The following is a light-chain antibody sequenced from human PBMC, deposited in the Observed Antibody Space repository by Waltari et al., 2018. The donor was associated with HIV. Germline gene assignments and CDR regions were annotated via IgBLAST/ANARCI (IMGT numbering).Light chain of an antibody. Sequence: APGQKVTISCSGSSSNIANSYVSWYQQLPGTAPKLLIYDNNKRPSGIPDRFSGSKSGTSATLGITGLQTGDEADYYCGTWDSSLTAGLFGGGTKLTVL. CDR2: DNN. CDR3: GTWDSSLTAGL. J-gene: IGLJ2*01. V-gene: IGLV1-51*01. CDR1: SSNIANSY.